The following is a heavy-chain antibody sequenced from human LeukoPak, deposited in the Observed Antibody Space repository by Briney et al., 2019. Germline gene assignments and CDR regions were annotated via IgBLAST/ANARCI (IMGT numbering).Heavy chain of an antibody. CDR2: IYWDDDK. CDR1: GFSLSTSGVG. Sequence: ESGPTLVKPTQTLMLTCTFSGFSLSTSGVGVGWIRQPPGKALEWLALIYWDDDKRYSPSLKSRLTITKDTSKNQVVLTMTNMDPVDTATYYCAHTFLAPVVVVAATREFDPWGQGTLVTVSS. D-gene: IGHD2-15*01. J-gene: IGHJ5*02. V-gene: IGHV2-5*02. CDR3: AHTFLAPVVVVAATREFDP.